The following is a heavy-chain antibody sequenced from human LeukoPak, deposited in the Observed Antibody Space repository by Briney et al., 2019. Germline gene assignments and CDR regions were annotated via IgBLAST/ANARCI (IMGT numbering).Heavy chain of an antibody. CDR1: GFPLSDYW. CDR2: IKQDGGEI. J-gene: IGHJ4*02. Sequence: GGSLRLSCAASGFPLSDYWMSWVRQAPGKGLEWVANIKQDGGEIYYVDSVKGRFTISRDNAKNSLYLQMNSLTAEDTAVYYCARDKIVGATHFDYWGQGTLVTVSS. CDR3: ARDKIVGATHFDY. V-gene: IGHV3-7*01. D-gene: IGHD1-26*01.